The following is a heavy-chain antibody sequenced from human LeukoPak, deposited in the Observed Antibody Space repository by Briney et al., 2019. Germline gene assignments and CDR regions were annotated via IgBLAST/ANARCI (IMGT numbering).Heavy chain of an antibody. D-gene: IGHD6-13*01. Sequence: GESLKISCKGSGYNFTSYWIGWVRQMPGKGLEWMGINYPGDSDTRYSPSFQGQVTISADKSISTAYLQWSSLKASDTAMYYCARLLRNIAAAVYYFDYWGQGTLVTVSS. CDR1: GYNFTSYW. J-gene: IGHJ4*02. V-gene: IGHV5-51*01. CDR3: ARLLRNIAAAVYYFDY. CDR2: NYPGDSDT.